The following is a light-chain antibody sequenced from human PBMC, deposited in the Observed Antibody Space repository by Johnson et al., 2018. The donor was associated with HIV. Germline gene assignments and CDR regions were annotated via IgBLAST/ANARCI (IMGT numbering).Light chain of an antibody. CDR2: DNN. CDR3: GTWDSGLSAGGV. J-gene: IGLJ1*01. V-gene: IGLV1-51*01. CDR1: SSNIGNNY. Sequence: QSVLTQSPSVSAAPGQKVTISCSGSSSNIGNNYVSWYQQLPGTAPKLLIYDNNKRPSGIPDRFSASKSGTSATLGIAGLPTVDEADYDCGTWDSGLSAGGVSGTRTKVTVL.